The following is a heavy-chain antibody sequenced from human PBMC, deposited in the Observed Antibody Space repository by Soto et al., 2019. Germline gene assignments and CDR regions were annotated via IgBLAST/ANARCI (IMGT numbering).Heavy chain of an antibody. CDR1: GFTFSKYW. CDR2: IKSDGSRT. Sequence: EVQLVESGGGLVQPGGSLRLSCAASGFTFSKYWMHWVRQAPGKGLVWVSRIKSDGSRTDDADSVKGRFTISRDNAENTLYQQITRLLAYDTAVYYCARDWDTVPAVSGTVDDGMDVWGQGTTVTVSS. V-gene: IGHV3-74*01. J-gene: IGHJ6*02. D-gene: IGHD2-15*01. CDR3: ARDWDTVPAVSGTVDDGMDV.